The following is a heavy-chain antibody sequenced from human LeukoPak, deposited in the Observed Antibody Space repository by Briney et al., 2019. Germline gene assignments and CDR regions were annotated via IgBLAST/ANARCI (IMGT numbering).Heavy chain of an antibody. V-gene: IGHV1-8*03. CDR3: ARGAMTTVTTGLRFDP. J-gene: IGHJ5*02. D-gene: IGHD4-17*01. Sequence: ASVKVSCKASGYRFTSYDINWVRQATGQGLEWMGWMNPNSGNTGYAQKFQGRVTITRNTSISTAYMELSSLRSEDTAVYYCARGAMTTVTTGLRFDPWGQGTLVTVSS. CDR1: GYRFTSYD. CDR2: MNPNSGNT.